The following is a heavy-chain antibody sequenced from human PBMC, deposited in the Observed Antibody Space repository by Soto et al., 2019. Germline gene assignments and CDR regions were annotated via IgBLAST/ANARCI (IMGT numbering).Heavy chain of an antibody. V-gene: IGHV3-33*01. J-gene: IGHJ4*02. CDR1: GFTFSSYG. CDR3: ARDAMTTVTSFDY. Sequence: GGSLRLSCAASGFTFSSYGMHWVRQAPGKGLEWVAVIWYDGSNKYYADSVKGRFTISRDNSKNTLYLQMNSLRAEDTAVYYCARDAMTTVTSFDYWGQGTLVTVSS. D-gene: IGHD4-17*01. CDR2: IWYDGSNK.